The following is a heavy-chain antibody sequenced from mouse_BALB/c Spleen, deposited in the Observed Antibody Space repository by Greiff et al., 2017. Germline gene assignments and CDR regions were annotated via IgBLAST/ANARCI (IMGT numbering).Heavy chain of an antibody. CDR2: ISYSGST. Sequence: EVQLQESGPGLVKPSQSLSLTCTVTGYSITSDYAWNWIRQFPGNKLEWMGYISYSGSTSYNPSLKSRISITRDTSKNQFFLQLNSVTTEDTATYYCASTGAYWGQGNLVTVSA. CDR1: GYSITSDYA. CDR3: ASTGAY. J-gene: IGHJ3*01. V-gene: IGHV3-2*02. D-gene: IGHD1-1*01.